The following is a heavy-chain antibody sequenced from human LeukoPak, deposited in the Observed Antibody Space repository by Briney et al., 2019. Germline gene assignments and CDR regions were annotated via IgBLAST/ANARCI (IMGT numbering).Heavy chain of an antibody. CDR1: GYTFTSYA. V-gene: IGHV1-3*01. CDR3: ARVLGRGYSSGWYEDY. Sequence: ASVKVSCKASGYTFTSYAMHWGRQAPGQRLEWMGWINAGNGNAKYSQKFQGRVTITRDTSASTAYMELSSLRSEDTAVYYCARVLGRGYSSGWYEDYWGQGTLVTVSS. CDR2: INAGNGNA. J-gene: IGHJ4*02. D-gene: IGHD6-19*01.